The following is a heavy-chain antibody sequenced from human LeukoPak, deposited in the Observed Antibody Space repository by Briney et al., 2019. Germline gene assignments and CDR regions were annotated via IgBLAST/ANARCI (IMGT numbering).Heavy chain of an antibody. Sequence: SETLSLTCTVSGASISSYSWSWIRQPAGKGLEWIGLIYTNGNINYNPSLQSRVTVSVGTSKSQFSLKLSSVTAADTAVYYCARGSGWYSPWGQGTLVTVSS. D-gene: IGHD6-19*01. V-gene: IGHV4-4*07. CDR1: GASISSYS. CDR3: ARGSGWYSP. J-gene: IGHJ5*02. CDR2: IYTNGNI.